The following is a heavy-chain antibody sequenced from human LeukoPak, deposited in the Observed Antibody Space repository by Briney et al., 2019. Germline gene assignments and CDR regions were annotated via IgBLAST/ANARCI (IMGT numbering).Heavy chain of an antibody. Sequence: PSETLSLTCTVSGGSISSYYWSWIRQPPGKGLEWIGRIYTSGSTNYNPSLKSRVTMSVDTSKNQFSLKLSSVTAADTAVYYCARVAVARLWGDAFDIWGQGTMVTVSS. CDR1: GGSISSYY. J-gene: IGHJ3*02. V-gene: IGHV4-4*07. D-gene: IGHD6-6*01. CDR2: IYTSGST. CDR3: ARVAVARLWGDAFDI.